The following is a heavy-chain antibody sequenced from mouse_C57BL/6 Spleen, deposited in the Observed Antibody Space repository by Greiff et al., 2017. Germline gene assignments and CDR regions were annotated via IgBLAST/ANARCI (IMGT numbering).Heavy chain of an antibody. Sequence: EVKLMESGGGLVQSGRSLRLSCATSGFTFSDFYMEWVRQAPGKGLEWIAASRNKANDYTTEYSASVKGRFIVSRDTSQSILYLQMNALRAEDTAIYYCARDARYGNYRYWYFDVWGTGTTVTVSS. D-gene: IGHD2-1*01. CDR1: GFTFSDFY. CDR2: SRNKANDYTT. V-gene: IGHV7-1*01. CDR3: ARDARYGNYRYWYFDV. J-gene: IGHJ1*03.